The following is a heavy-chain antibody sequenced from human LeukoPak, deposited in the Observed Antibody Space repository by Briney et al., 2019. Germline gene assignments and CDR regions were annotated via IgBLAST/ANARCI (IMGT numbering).Heavy chain of an antibody. CDR1: GGSISSYY. Sequence: SSETLSLTRTVSGGSISSYYWSWIRLPPGKGLEWIGYLSKSGNTNYSPSLKSRVTIFGDTSKNQFFLKLSSVTAADTAVYYCARARYVNSFYAFDIWGQGTLVTVSS. CDR2: LSKSGNT. D-gene: IGHD3-9*01. CDR3: ARARYVNSFYAFDI. J-gene: IGHJ3*02. V-gene: IGHV4-59*01.